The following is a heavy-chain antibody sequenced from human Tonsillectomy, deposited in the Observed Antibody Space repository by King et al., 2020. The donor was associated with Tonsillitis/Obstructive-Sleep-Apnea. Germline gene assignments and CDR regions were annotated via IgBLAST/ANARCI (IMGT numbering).Heavy chain of an antibody. CDR2: IYHSGST. Sequence: VQLQESGPGLVKPSGTLSLTCAVSGGSISSSNWWSWVRQPPWKGLEWIGEIYHSGSTNYNPSLKSRATIAVDKSQNQLPLKLSSVTAADTAGYYCARDKSAVGPYDYDLWGRGTLVTVSS. J-gene: IGHJ2*01. V-gene: IGHV4-4*02. CDR1: GGSISSSNW. CDR3: ARDKSAVGPYDYDL. D-gene: IGHD1-26*01.